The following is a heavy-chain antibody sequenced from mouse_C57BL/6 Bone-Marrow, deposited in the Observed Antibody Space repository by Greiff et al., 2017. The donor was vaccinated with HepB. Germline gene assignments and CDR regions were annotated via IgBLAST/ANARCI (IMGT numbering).Heavy chain of an antibody. CDR3: ARHRLLYYYAMDY. Sequence: EVKVVESGGDLVKPGGSLKLSCAASGFTFSSYGMSWVRQTPDKRLEWVATISSGGSYTYYPDSVKGRFTISRDNAKNTLYLQMSSLKSEDTAMYYCARHRLLYYYAMDYWGQGTSVTVSS. J-gene: IGHJ4*01. D-gene: IGHD3-2*02. V-gene: IGHV5-6*01. CDR1: GFTFSSYG. CDR2: ISSGGSYT.